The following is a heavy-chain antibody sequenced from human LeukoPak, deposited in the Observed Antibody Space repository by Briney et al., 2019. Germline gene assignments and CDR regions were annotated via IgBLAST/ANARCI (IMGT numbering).Heavy chain of an antibody. V-gene: IGHV4-59*01. D-gene: IGHD1-26*01. CDR1: GGSISSYY. CDR3: ASAELLGPLDY. CDR2: IYYSGST. J-gene: IGHJ4*02. Sequence: SETLSLSCTVSGGSISSYYWSWIRQPPGKGLVWIGYIYYSGSTNYNPSLKSRVTISVDTSKNQFSLKLSSVTAADTAVYYCASAELLGPLDYWGQGTLVTVSS.